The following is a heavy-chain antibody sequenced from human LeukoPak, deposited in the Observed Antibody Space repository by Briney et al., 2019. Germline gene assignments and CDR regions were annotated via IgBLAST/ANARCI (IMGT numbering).Heavy chain of an antibody. Sequence: PGGYLRLSCAASGFTFSNDWLTWVRRAPGKGLEWVATIRQDGSEKYYMDSGKGRFTISRDNAKNYLYLQMNSLRVEDTAVYYCVRDRGHRGYDEFDYWGQGTLVTVSS. V-gene: IGHV3-7*03. D-gene: IGHD5-12*01. CDR3: VRDRGHRGYDEFDY. CDR2: IRQDGSEK. CDR1: GFTFSNDW. J-gene: IGHJ4*02.